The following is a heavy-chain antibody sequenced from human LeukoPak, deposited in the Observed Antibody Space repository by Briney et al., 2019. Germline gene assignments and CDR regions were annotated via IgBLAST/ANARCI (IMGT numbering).Heavy chain of an antibody. J-gene: IGHJ5*02. CDR3: ARDVAGP. CDR2: INPNSGGT. CDR1: RYNFTAYY. Sequence: ASVKVSCKASRYNFTAYYLHWVRQAPGQGLEWMGWINPNSGGTNYAQNFQGRVTMTRDTSISTAYMELTSLRSDDTAVYYCARDVAGPWGQGTLVTVSS. D-gene: IGHD1-14*01. V-gene: IGHV1-2*02.